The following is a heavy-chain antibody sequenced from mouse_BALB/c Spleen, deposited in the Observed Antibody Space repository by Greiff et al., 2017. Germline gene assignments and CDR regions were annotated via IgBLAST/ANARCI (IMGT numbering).Heavy chain of an antibody. CDR2: IWSGGST. D-gene: IGHD2-2*01. J-gene: IGHJ3*01. CDR3: ARNRNYGYDLFAY. CDR1: GFSLTSYG. V-gene: IGHV2-2*02. Sequence: VQLQQSGPGLVQPSQSLSITCTASGFSLTSYGVHWVRQSPGKGLEWLGVIWSGGSTDYNAAFISRLSISKDNSKGQVFITMNSLQANDTAIYYCARNRNYGYDLFAYWGQGTLVTVSA.